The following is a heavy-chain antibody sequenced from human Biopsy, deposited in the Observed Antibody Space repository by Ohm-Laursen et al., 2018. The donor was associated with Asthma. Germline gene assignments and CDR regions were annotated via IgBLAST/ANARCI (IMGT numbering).Heavy chain of an antibody. CDR1: GFTFSSYG. V-gene: IGHV3-33*01. D-gene: IGHD1-1*01. J-gene: IGHJ6*02. CDR3: ARDLGTTRMDV. Sequence: SLTLSCAASGFTFSSYGIHWVCQAPGKGLEWVAVIWYDGGYKDNVDSVKGRFTISRDNSKNTLYLQMNSLRAEDTAVYYWARDLGTTRMDVWGQGTTVTVSS. CDR2: IWYDGGYK.